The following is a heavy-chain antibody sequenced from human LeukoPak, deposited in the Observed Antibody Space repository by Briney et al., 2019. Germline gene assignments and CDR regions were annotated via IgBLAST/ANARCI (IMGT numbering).Heavy chain of an antibody. J-gene: IGHJ4*02. CDR1: GFIFSNYP. Sequence: GGSLRLSCAASGFIFSNYPMHWVRQAPGKGLEWVAVISADGNNEHYADSAKGRFTLSRDNAKSLLYLQMNSLRAEDTAVYYCARDPDYDSSGYYYNYFDYWGQGTLVTVSS. CDR2: ISADGNNE. V-gene: IGHV3-30-3*01. CDR3: ARDPDYDSSGYYYNYFDY. D-gene: IGHD3-22*01.